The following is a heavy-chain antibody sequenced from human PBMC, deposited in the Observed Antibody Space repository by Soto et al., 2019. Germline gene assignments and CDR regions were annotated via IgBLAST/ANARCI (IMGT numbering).Heavy chain of an antibody. CDR1: GFTFSSYA. D-gene: IGHD3-22*01. CDR3: AKDSVFTMIGASGWFDP. V-gene: IGHV3-23*01. J-gene: IGHJ5*02. Sequence: GGSLRLSCAASGFTFSSYAMSWVRQAPGKGLEWVSAISGSGGSTYYADSVKGRFTISRDNSKNTLYLQMNSLRAEDTAVYYCAKDSVFTMIGASGWFDPWGQGTLVTVSS. CDR2: ISGSGGST.